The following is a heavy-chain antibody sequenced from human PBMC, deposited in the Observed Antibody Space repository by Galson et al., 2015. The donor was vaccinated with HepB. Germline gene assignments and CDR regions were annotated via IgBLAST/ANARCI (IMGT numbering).Heavy chain of an antibody. CDR1: GITFSTSG. D-gene: IGHD5/OR15-5a*01. V-gene: IGHV3-23*01. Sequence: SLRLSCAASGITFSTSGMSWVRQAPGKGLEWVSGISGSGATTYYADSVKGRLTISRDNSKKTLYLQMNSLRPDDTAVYYCAKGLNWFDPWGQGTLVTVST. J-gene: IGHJ5*02. CDR3: AKGLNWFDP. CDR2: ISGSGATT.